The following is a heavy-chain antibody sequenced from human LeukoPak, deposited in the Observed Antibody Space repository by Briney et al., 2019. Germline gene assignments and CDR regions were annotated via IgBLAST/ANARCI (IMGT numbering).Heavy chain of an antibody. D-gene: IGHD1-26*01. CDR2: LWYDGSNK. V-gene: IGHV3-33*01. CDR1: GFTFSSYG. CDR3: ARDREARYAFDI. J-gene: IGHJ3*02. Sequence: GGSLRLSCAASGFTFSSYGMHWVRQAPGKGLEWVAVLWYDGSNKYYADSVKGRFTISRDNSKNTLYLQMNSLRAEDTAVYYCARDREARYAFDIWGQGTMVTVSS.